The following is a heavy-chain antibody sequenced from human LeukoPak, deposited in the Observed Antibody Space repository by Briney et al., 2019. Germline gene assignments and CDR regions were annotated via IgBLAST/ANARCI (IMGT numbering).Heavy chain of an antibody. J-gene: IGHJ4*02. V-gene: IGHV3-74*01. CDR2: INSDGSTT. CDR3: SRTLFGMVNY. D-gene: IGHD3-3*01. Sequence: PGGSLRLPCAASGFTSSSYWMHWVRQAPGKGLVWVSRINSDGSTTSYMDSVKGRFTISRDNAKNTVYLQMNSLRADDTAVYYCSRTLFGMVNYWGQGTLVIVSS. CDR1: GFTSSSYW.